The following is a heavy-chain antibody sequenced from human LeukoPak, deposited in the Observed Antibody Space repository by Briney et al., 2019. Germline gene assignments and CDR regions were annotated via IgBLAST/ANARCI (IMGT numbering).Heavy chain of an antibody. V-gene: IGHV4-30-2*01. J-gene: IGHJ5*02. CDR3: ARGSLGAFDP. D-gene: IGHD3-10*01. CDR1: GGSISSGGYS. Sequence: PSETLSLTCAVSGGSISSGGYSWSWIRQPPGKGLEWIGYIYHSGSTYYNPSLKSRVTISVDRSKNQFSLKLSSVTAADTAVYCCARGSLGAFDPWGQGTLVTVSS. CDR2: IYHSGST.